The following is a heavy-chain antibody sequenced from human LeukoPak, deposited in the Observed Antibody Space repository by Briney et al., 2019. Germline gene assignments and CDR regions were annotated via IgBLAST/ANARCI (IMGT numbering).Heavy chain of an antibody. J-gene: IGHJ4*02. CDR3: ARDGGYGDYDY. CDR2: IYSSGTT. V-gene: IGHV3-66*01. D-gene: IGHD4-17*01. Sequence: GGSLRLSCAASGFTVSSNYMNWVRQPPGKGLEWVSVIYSSGTTFYADSVKGRFSVSRDTSKYTLYLQMNSLRAEDTAVYYCARDGGYGDYDYWGQGTLVTVSS. CDR1: GFTVSSNY.